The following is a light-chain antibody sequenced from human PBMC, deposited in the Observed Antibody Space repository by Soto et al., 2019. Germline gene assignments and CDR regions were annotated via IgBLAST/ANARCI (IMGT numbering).Light chain of an antibody. V-gene: IGKV1-5*03. CDR2: KAS. J-gene: IGKJ1*01. Sequence: DIQMTQSPSTLSASVGDRLTLTCRASQSSSSWLAWYQQKPGKAPKLLIYKASSLESGVPSRCSGSGAGTEFTLTISSLQPDDFATYYCQQYNSYWWTFGQGTKVDIK. CDR1: QSSSSW. CDR3: QQYNSYWWT.